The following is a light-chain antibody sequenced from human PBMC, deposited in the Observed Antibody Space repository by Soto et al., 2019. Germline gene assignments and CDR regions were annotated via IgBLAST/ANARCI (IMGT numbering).Light chain of an antibody. Sequence: QSVLTQPASVSGSRGQSITISCTGTSSDVGGYDYVSWYQQHPGKAPKLMIYEVTNRPSGVSNRFSGSKSGNTASLTISGLQTEDEADYYCSSCTASNTVVFGRGTKLTVL. CDR1: SSDVGGYDY. CDR3: SSCTASNTVV. V-gene: IGLV2-14*01. J-gene: IGLJ2*01. CDR2: EVT.